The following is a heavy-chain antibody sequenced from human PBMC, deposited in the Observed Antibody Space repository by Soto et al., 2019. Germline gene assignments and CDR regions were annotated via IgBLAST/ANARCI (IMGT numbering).Heavy chain of an antibody. CDR3: ARLGGYCSSTSCYGYYGMDV. D-gene: IGHD2-2*01. CDR2: INHGGST. J-gene: IGHJ6*02. V-gene: IGHV4-34*01. CDR1: SGSFSGYY. Sequence: PSETLSLTCAVASGSFSGYYWSRVRQPPGKGLEWIAEINHGGSTNYNPSLESRVTISVDTSKNQFSLKVSSVTAADTAVYYCARLGGYCSSTSCYGYYGMDVWGQGTTVTVS.